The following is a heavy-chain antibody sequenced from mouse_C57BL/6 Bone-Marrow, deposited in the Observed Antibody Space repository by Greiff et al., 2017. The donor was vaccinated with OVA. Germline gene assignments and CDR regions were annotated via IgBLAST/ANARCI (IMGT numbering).Heavy chain of an antibody. D-gene: IGHD1-1*01. CDR3: ARQITTVVATDFDV. CDR2: ISSGGSYT. J-gene: IGHJ1*03. Sequence: EVQLVESGGDLVKPGGSLKLSCAASGFTFSSYGMSWVRQTPDKRLEWVATISSGGSYTYYPDSVKGRFTISRDNAKNTLYLQMSSLKSEDTAMYYCARQITTVVATDFDVWGTGTTVTVSS. V-gene: IGHV5-6*01. CDR1: GFTFSSYG.